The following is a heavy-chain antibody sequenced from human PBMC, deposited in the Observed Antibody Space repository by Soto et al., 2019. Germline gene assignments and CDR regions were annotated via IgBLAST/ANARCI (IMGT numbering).Heavy chain of an antibody. V-gene: IGHV3-11*01. Sequence: QVQLVESGGGLVKPGGSLRLSCAASGFTFSDYYMNWIRQAPGKGLEWVSYITSSGRTTYYADSVKGRFTISRDNAKNSVYLTGNSPRAGDTAVYYCARDLGVVIDYGSAPLSCDGMDVWGQGTTGTDSS. CDR2: ITSSGRTT. CDR3: ARDLGVVIDYGSAPLSCDGMDV. CDR1: GFTFSDYY. J-gene: IGHJ6*02. D-gene: IGHD4-17*01.